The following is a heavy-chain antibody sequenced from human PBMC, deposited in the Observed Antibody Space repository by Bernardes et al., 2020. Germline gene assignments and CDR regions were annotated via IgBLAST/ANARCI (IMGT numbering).Heavy chain of an antibody. V-gene: IGHV1-8*01. CDR3: ARARNWFDP. J-gene: IGHJ5*02. CDR1: GYTFRAYD. CDR2: MNPNSGTT. Sequence: ASVKVSCKASGYTFRAYDINWVRQATGQGLEWMAWMNPNSGTTGYAEKFQGRLTVTWNTSVSTAYIELSGLKSDDTAVYYCARARNWFDPWGQGTLVTVSS.